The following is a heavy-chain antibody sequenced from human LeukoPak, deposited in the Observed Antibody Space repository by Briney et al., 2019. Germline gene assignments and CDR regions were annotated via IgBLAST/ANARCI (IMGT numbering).Heavy chain of an antibody. D-gene: IGHD3-10*01. CDR2: INHSGST. CDR3: ARGLKATMVRGSRWRGDAFDI. Sequence: SETLSLTCAVYGGSFSGYYWSWIRQPPGKGLEWIGEINHSGSTNYNPSLKSRVTISVDTSKNQFPLKLSSVTATDTAVYYCARGLKATMVRGSRWRGDAFDIWGQGTMVTVSS. V-gene: IGHV4-34*01. CDR1: GGSFSGYY. J-gene: IGHJ3*02.